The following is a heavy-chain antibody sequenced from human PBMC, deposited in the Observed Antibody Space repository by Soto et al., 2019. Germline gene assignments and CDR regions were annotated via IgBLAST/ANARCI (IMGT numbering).Heavy chain of an antibody. V-gene: IGHV3-48*02. J-gene: IGHJ4*02. CDR1: GFTFSVYS. Sequence: PGGSLRLSCAASGFTFSVYSMNWIRQAPGKGQQWETYMTSDMKTIHYADSVKDRITNSRDNAKNLVYLQKTSLRDEDTAVYYCARSVEGHFDYWGQGA. CDR2: MTSDMKTI. D-gene: IGHD6-19*01. CDR3: ARSVEGHFDY.